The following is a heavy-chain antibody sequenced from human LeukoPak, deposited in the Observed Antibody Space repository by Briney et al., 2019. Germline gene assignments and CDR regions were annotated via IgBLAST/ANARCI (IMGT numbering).Heavy chain of an antibody. V-gene: IGHV4-59*01. D-gene: IGHD3-10*01. CDR1: GGSISSYY. Sequence: PSETLSLTCTVSGGSISSYYWSWIRQPPGKGLEWIGYIYYSGSTNYNPSLKSRVTISVDTSKNQFSLKLSSVTAADTAVYYCARGSVVRGVIFDYWGQGTLVTVSS. CDR3: ARGSVVRGVIFDY. CDR2: IYYSGST. J-gene: IGHJ4*02.